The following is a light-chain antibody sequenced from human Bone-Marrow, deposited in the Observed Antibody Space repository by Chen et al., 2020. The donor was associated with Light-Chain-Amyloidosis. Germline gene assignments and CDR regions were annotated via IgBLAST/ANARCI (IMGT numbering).Light chain of an antibody. Sequence: QSALTQPASVSGSPGQSITISCTGTSSDVGGDNHVSWYQQHPDKAPKLVIYEVINRPSWAPVRFSGSKSANTASLTISGLQTEDEADYFCSSYTITNTLVFGSGTRVTVL. CDR1: SSDVGGDNH. CDR2: EVI. V-gene: IGLV2-14*01. J-gene: IGLJ1*01. CDR3: SSYTITNTLV.